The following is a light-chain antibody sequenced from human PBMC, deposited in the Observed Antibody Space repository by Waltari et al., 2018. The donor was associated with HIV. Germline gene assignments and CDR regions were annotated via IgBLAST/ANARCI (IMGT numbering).Light chain of an antibody. J-gene: IGLJ1*01. CDR3: QSYDSGLSAYV. CDR2: GNT. Sequence: QSVLPPPPSVSGAPRQRVTISSTGTSSTIGAGYDVHWFQQLPGTAPKLLIYGNTNRPSGVPDRFSGSKSGTSASLAITGLQAEDEADYYCQSYDSGLSAYVFGTGTKVTVL. CDR1: SSTIGAGYD. V-gene: IGLV1-40*01.